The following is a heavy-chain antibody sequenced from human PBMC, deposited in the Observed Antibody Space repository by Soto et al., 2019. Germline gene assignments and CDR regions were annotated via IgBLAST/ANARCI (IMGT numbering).Heavy chain of an antibody. CDR1: GYTFTSYD. D-gene: IGHD3-9*01. V-gene: IGHV1-8*01. CDR2: MNPNSGNT. J-gene: IGHJ4*02. Sequence: ASVKVSCKASGYTFTSYDINWVRQATGQGLEWMGWMNPNSGNTGYAQKFQGRVTMTRNTSISTAYMELSSLRSEDTAVYYCARASLYDIEYYFDYWGQGTLVTVSS. CDR3: ARASLYDIEYYFDY.